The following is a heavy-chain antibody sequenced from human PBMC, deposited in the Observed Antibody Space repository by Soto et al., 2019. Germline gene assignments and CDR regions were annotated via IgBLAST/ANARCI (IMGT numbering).Heavy chain of an antibody. D-gene: IGHD2-8*01. V-gene: IGHV3-74*01. CDR2: INSDGSST. CDR1: GFTFSTYW. Sequence: PGGSLRLSCAASGFTFSTYWMHWVRQAPGKRLVWVSRINSDGSSTNYAESVRGRFTISRDNAKNTLYLHRNSLRAETTAVYYCAGRDCINGICYFYWGQGTLVTVSS. CDR3: AGRDCINGICYFY. J-gene: IGHJ4*02.